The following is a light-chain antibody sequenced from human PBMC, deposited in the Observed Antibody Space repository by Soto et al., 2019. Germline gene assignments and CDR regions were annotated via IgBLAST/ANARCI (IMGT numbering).Light chain of an antibody. CDR2: AAS. J-gene: IGKJ1*01. Sequence: DIQLTQSPSSLSASVGDRVTITCRASQSISSYLNWYQQKPGKDPKLLLYAASSLQSGVPSRFSGSGSGTDFTLTIISLQPEDFATDYCQQSYSTPRTFGQGTKVDIK. CDR3: QQSYSTPRT. CDR1: QSISSY. V-gene: IGKV1-39*01.